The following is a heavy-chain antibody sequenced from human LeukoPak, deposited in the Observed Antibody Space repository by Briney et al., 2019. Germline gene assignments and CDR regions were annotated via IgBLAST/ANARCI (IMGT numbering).Heavy chain of an antibody. D-gene: IGHD2-2*02. CDR3: AREVRCSSTSCYIRGPYNWFDP. V-gene: IGHV4-30-2*01. J-gene: IGHJ5*02. CDR2: IYHSGST. Sequence: PSQTLSLTCTVSGGSISSGGYYWSWIRQPPGKGLEWIGYIYHSGSTYYNPSLKSRVTISVDRSKNQFSLKLSSVTAADTAVYYCAREVRCSSTSCYIRGPYNWFDPWGQGTLVTVSS. CDR1: GGSISSGGYY.